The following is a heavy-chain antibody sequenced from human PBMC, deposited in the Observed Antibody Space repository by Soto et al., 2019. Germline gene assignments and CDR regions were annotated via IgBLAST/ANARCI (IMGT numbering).Heavy chain of an antibody. CDR1: GFSFDDYA. D-gene: IGHD6-13*01. CDR2: LSWESGSI. J-gene: IGHJ4*02. V-gene: IGHV3-9*01. CDR3: AKVSSSWYAGFFDL. Sequence: PGGSLRLSCAASGFSFDDYAMHWVRQIPGKGLEWVSGLSWESGSIYYADSVKGRFTISRDNSMNTLYLQMNTLRAEDTAIYYCAKVSSSWYAGFFDLWGQGTLVTVSS.